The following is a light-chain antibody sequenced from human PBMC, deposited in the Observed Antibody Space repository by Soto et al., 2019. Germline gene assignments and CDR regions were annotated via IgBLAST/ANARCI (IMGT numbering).Light chain of an antibody. CDR3: QQYKNWPRGT. CDR1: QSVSSN. Sequence: EIVMTQSPATLSVSPGERATLSCRASQSVSSNLAWYQQKPGQAPRLLIYGASTRATGIPARFSGSGSGTELTRTISSLQYEESAVYYCQQYKNWPRGTFGQWTKGEIK. V-gene: IGKV3-15*01. J-gene: IGKJ1*01. CDR2: GAS.